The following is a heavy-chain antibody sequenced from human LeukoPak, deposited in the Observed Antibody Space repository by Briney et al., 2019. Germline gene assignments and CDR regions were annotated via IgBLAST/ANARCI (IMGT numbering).Heavy chain of an antibody. CDR3: AKGLTSSWPTYFDY. CDR2: IYPGDSDT. V-gene: IGHV5-51*01. CDR1: GYSFTTYW. Sequence: GESLKISCKGSGYSFTTYWIGWVRQMPGKGLEWMGIIYPGDSDTRYSPSFQGQVTISADKSITTAYLQWSGLKASDTAMYYCAKGLTSSWPTYFDYWGQGTLVTVSS. D-gene: IGHD6-13*01. J-gene: IGHJ4*02.